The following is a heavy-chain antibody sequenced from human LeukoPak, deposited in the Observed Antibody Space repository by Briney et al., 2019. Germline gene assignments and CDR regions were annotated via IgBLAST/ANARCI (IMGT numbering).Heavy chain of an antibody. CDR2: IYTSGST. J-gene: IGHJ6*04. D-gene: IGHD3-3*01. CDR1: GGSISSYY. V-gene: IGHV4-4*09. CDR3: ASHTIFGVWGTWSGIWDV. Sequence: SETLSLTCTVSGGSISSYYWSWIRQPPGKGLEWIGYIYTSGSTNYNPSLKSRVTISVDTSKNHFSLKLSSVTAADTAVYYCASHTIFGVWGTWSGIWDVWGKGTTVTVSS.